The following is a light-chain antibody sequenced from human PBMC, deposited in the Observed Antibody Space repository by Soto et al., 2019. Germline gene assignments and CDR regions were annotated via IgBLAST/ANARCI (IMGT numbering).Light chain of an antibody. V-gene: IGKV3-20*01. CDR3: QQYGSSIT. J-gene: IGKJ5*01. CDR1: QSVSSSY. Sequence: IVLTQSPGILSLSPGERATLSCRASQSVSSSYLAWYQQKPGQAPRLLIYGASSRATGIPDRFSGSGSGTDFTLTISRLEPEDFAVYYCQQYGSSITFGQGRRLEIK. CDR2: GAS.